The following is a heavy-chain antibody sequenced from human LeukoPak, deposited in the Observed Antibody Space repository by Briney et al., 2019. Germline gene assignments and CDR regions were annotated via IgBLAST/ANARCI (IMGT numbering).Heavy chain of an antibody. CDR3: ARQYCGGDCYSGGFDY. CDR1: GGSISSYY. J-gene: IGHJ4*02. CDR2: IYTSGST. D-gene: IGHD2-21*02. Sequence: SETLSLTCTVSGGSISSYYWSWIRQPAGKGLEWIGRIYTSGSTNYNPSLKSRVTMSVDTSKNQFSLKLSSVTAADTAVYYCARQYCGGDCYSGGFDYWSQGTLVTVSS. V-gene: IGHV4-4*07.